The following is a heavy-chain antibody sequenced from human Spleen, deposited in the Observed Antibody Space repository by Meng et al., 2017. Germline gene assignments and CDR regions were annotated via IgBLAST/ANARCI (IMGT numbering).Heavy chain of an antibody. D-gene: IGHD4-17*01. J-gene: IGHJ5*02. CDR1: GYTFTGHY. Sequence: ASVKVSCKASGYTFTGHYIHWVRQVPGQGLEWLGWMNPNSGNRDYAQKFQGRVTMTRNTSISTAYMELGSLTYEDTAVYYCARAKAGGYGEGFSGWFDPWGQGTLVTVSS. CDR2: MNPNSGNR. V-gene: IGHV1-8*02. CDR3: ARAKAGGYGEGFSGWFDP.